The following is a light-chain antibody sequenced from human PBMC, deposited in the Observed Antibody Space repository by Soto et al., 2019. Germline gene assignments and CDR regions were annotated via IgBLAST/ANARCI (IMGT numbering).Light chain of an antibody. Sequence: EIVLTQSPGTLSLSTGERATLSCRASQSVGDNLLAWYHQSPGQAPRLLIYGASSRATGIPDRFSGSGSGTDFTLTIDRLEPEDVALYFCHHYGSAPWTFGQGTEVEIK. J-gene: IGKJ1*01. CDR2: GAS. CDR1: QSVGDNL. CDR3: HHYGSAPWT. V-gene: IGKV3-20*01.